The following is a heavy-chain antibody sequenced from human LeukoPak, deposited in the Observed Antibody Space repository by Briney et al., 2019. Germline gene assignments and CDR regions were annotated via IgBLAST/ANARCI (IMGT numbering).Heavy chain of an antibody. D-gene: IGHD3-3*01. V-gene: IGHV3-23*01. CDR2: ISGSGGST. CDR3: AREGLNDFWSGYYTMGAFDI. J-gene: IGHJ3*02. Sequence: GGSLRLSCAASGFTFSSYAMSWVRQAPGKGLEWVSAISGSGGSTYYADSVKGRFTISRDNSKNTLYLQMNSLRAEDTAVYYCAREGLNDFWSGYYTMGAFDIWGQGTMVTVSS. CDR1: GFTFSSYA.